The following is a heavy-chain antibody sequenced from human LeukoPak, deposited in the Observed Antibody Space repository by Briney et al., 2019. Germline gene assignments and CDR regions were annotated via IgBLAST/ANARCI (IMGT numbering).Heavy chain of an antibody. CDR1: GFTFSSYW. J-gene: IGHJ4*02. CDR2: INSDGSST. Sequence: GGSLRLSCAASGFTFSSYWMHWVRQAPGKGLVWVSRINSDGSSTSYADSVKGRFTISRDNAKNTLYLQMNSLRAEDTAMYYCAREGRYYYDSSGYYSDYWGQGTLVTVSS. D-gene: IGHD3-22*01. V-gene: IGHV3-74*01. CDR3: AREGRYYYDSSGYYSDY.